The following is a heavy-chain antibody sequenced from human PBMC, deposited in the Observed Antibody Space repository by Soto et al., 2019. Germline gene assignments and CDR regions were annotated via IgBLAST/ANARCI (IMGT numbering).Heavy chain of an antibody. CDR3: ARGAIGNYFIDH. CDR2: IKGDGIST. D-gene: IGHD3-10*01. CDR1: GFTFSSYW. Sequence: EVQLVESGGGFVQPGGSLRLSCAASGFTFSSYWMHWVRQAPGKGLVWVSRIKGDGISTNYADSVEGRFTNSRDNAKDTVFPKMKGLRDEDTAVYFCARGAIGNYFIDHWGQGTLVTVSS. J-gene: IGHJ5*02. V-gene: IGHV3-74*01.